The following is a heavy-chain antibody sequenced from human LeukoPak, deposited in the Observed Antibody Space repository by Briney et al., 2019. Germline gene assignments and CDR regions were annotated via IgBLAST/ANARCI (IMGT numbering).Heavy chain of an antibody. J-gene: IGHJ4*02. D-gene: IGHD2-15*01. CDR2: IKSKTDGGTT. CDR1: GFTLSDHY. Sequence: GGSLRPSCAASGFTLSDHYVDWVRQAPGKGLEWVGRIKSKTDGGTTEYAAPVKGRFTLARDDSENTLYLQMNSLKTEDTAVYYCTREGGWSFYFDYWGQGTLVTVSS. V-gene: IGHV3-15*01. CDR3: TREGGWSFYFDY.